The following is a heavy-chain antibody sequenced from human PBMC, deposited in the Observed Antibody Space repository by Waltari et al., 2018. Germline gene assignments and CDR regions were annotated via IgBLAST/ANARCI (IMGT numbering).Heavy chain of an antibody. CDR3: ARDRGIVGALYYFDY. Sequence: QVQLVQSGAEGQKPASSVTVSRKASDSTFSSYAFSWVRQAPGQGVEWMGMIIPILGIANYAQKFQGRVTITADESTSTAYMELSSLRSEDTAVYYCARDRGIVGALYYFDYWGQGTLVTVSS. J-gene: IGHJ4*02. CDR2: IIPILGIA. D-gene: IGHD1-26*01. V-gene: IGHV1-69*04. CDR1: DSTFSSYA.